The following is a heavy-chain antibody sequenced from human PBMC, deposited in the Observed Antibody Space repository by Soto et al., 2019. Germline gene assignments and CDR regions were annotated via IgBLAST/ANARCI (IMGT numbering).Heavy chain of an antibody. CDR3: ARTPTRAAAAGTLTSDFDY. Sequence: GASVNVSCKASGYTFTGYYMHWVRQAPGQGLEWMGWINPNTGGTNYAQKFQGRVTMTRDTSISTAYMELSRLTSDDTAVYYCARTPTRAAAAGTLTSDFDYWGQGTLVTVSS. J-gene: IGHJ4*02. CDR2: INPNTGGT. V-gene: IGHV1-2*02. CDR1: GYTFTGYY. D-gene: IGHD6-13*01.